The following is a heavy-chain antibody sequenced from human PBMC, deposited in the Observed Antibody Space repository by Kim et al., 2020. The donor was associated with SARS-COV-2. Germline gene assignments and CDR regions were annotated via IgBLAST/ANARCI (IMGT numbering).Heavy chain of an antibody. V-gene: IGHV3-7*03. CDR2: IEEDGSEK. Sequence: GGSLRLSCAASGFTFNIYCMTRVRQPPGKGLEWVANIEEDGSEKHYVDSVKGRFTISRDNAKNSLYLQMNSLRAEDTAVYYCARGLPYFDYWGQGTLITVSS. CDR1: GFTFNIYC. CDR3: ARGLPYFDY. J-gene: IGHJ4*02.